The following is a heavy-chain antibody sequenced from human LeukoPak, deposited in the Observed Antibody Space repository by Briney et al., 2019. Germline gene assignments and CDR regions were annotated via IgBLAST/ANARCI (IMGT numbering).Heavy chain of an antibody. V-gene: IGHV4-34*01. CDR1: GGSFSGYY. CDR2: INHSGST. J-gene: IGHJ4*02. D-gene: IGHD2-2*01. Sequence: PSETLSLTCAAYGGSFSGYYWSWIRQPPGKGLEWIGEINHSGSTNYNPSLKSRVTISVDTSKNQFSLKLSSVTAADTAVYYCARAVHIVVVPAAETSFDYWGQGTLVTVSS. CDR3: ARAVHIVVVPAAETSFDY.